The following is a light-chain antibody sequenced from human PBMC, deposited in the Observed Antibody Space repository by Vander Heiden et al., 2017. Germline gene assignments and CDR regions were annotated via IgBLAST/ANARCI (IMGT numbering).Light chain of an antibody. V-gene: IGKV1-39*01. CDR2: AAS. Sequence: DIQMTQSPSSLSASVGDRFTITCRTSQSISSYLNWYQQKPGKAPKLLIYAASSLQSGVPSRFSGSGSGTDFTLTISRLQPEDFATYYCQQSDSTPRTFGQGTKLEIK. CDR3: QQSDSTPRT. CDR1: QSISSY. J-gene: IGKJ2*02.